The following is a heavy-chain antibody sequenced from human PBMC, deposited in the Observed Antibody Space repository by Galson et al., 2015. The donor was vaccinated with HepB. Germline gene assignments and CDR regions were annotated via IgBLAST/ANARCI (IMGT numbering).Heavy chain of an antibody. V-gene: IGHV3-30*18. J-gene: IGHJ4*02. D-gene: IGHD6-13*01. CDR2: ISHDGNNK. Sequence: SLRLSCAASGFTFSNYGMHWVRQAPGKGLEWVAVISHDGNNKFYVDSVKGRFTISRDNSKNTLYLQMNSLRAEDTAVYYCAKEGVWQQLALVPVYFDYWGQGTRVTVSS. CDR1: GFTFSNYG. CDR3: AKEGVWQQLALVPVYFDY.